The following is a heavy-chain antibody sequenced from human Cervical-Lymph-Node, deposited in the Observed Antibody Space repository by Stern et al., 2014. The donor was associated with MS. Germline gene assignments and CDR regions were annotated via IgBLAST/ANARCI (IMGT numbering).Heavy chain of an antibody. CDR3: ARGRGDARPYYFDY. D-gene: IGHD4-17*01. CDR1: GYTFTNYY. J-gene: IGHJ4*02. Sequence: QVQLVQSGAEVKKPGASVKVSCKASGYTFTNYYIHWVRQAPGQGLEWMGWIDPNSGGTNYAQKSQGRVTMTRETSISTAYMELSRLTSDDTAVYYCARGRGDARPYYFDYWGQGTLVTVSS. CDR2: IDPNSGGT. V-gene: IGHV1-2*02.